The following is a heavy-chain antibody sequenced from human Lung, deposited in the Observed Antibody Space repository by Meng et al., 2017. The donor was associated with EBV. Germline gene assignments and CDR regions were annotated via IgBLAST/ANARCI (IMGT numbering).Heavy chain of an antibody. CDR1: GDSVSSSSAA. CDR3: ARGATSVFDL. J-gene: IGHJ2*01. CDR2: TYYRSKWYN. Sequence: QGQLQQSCSRLGKPSPTLSPPCAISGDSVSSSSAAWTWIRQSPSRGLEWLGRTYYRSKWYNDYAVFVKSRITINPDTSKNQFSLQLNSVTPEDTAVYYCARGATSVFDLWGRGTLVTVSS. V-gene: IGHV6-1*01.